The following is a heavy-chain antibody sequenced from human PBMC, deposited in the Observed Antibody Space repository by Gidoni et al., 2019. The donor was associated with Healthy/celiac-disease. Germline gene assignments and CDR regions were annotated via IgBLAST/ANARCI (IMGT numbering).Heavy chain of an antibody. V-gene: IGHV2-5*01. J-gene: IGHJ4*02. CDR2: IYWNDDK. D-gene: IGHD5-12*01. CDR1: GFSLSTSGVG. CDR3: AHRRDGYNIFDY. Sequence: QITLKESGPTLVKPTQTLTLTCTFSGFSLSTSGVGVCWIRQPPGKALEWLALIYWNDDKRYSPSLKSRLTITKDTSKNQVVLTMTNMDPVDTATYYCAHRRDGYNIFDYWGQGTLVTVSS.